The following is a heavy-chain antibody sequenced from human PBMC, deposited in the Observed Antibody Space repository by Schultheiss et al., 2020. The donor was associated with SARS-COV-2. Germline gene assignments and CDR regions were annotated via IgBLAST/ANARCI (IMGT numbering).Heavy chain of an antibody. CDR3: ARDIYPRRRGVRDYYYYGMDV. CDR1: GFTFSSYG. D-gene: IGHD3-10*01. Sequence: GGSLRLSCAASGFTFSSYGMHWVRQAPGKGLEWVAVISYDGSNKYYADSVKGRFTISRDNSKNTLYLQMNSLRAEDTAVYYCARDIYPRRRGVRDYYYYGMDVWGQGTTVTVSS. J-gene: IGHJ6*02. CDR2: ISYDGSNK. V-gene: IGHV3-30*03.